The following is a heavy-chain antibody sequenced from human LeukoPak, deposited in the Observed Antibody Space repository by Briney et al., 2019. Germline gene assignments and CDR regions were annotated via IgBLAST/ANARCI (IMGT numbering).Heavy chain of an antibody. Sequence: GGSLRLSCAASGFTFSSYAMHWVRQAPGKGLEWVAVISYDGSNKYYADSVKGRFTISRGNSKNTLYLQMNSLRAEDTAVYYCARDPLGTRPGFDYWGQGTLVTVSP. CDR3: ARDPLGTRPGFDY. CDR1: GFTFSSYA. CDR2: ISYDGSNK. V-gene: IGHV3-30*04. J-gene: IGHJ4*02. D-gene: IGHD1-1*01.